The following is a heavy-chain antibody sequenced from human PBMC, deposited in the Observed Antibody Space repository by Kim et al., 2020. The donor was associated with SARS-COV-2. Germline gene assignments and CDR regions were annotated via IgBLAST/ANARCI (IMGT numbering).Heavy chain of an antibody. CDR3: AKDHIIPAAGRATDAFDI. J-gene: IGHJ3*02. D-gene: IGHD6-13*01. CDR2: ISNDGSNK. CDR1: AFTFSTYG. Sequence: GRSLRLSCAASAFTFSTYGMHWVRQAPGKGLEWVAIISNDGSNKYYADSVKGRFTISRDNSKNTLYLQMSSLRAEDTAVYYCAKDHIIPAAGRATDAFDIWGQGTMVTVSS. V-gene: IGHV3-30*18.